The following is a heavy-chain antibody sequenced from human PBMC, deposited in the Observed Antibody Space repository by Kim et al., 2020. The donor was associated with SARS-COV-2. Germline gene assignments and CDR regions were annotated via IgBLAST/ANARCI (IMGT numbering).Heavy chain of an antibody. CDR1: GFTFDDYA. V-gene: IGHV3-9*01. CDR2: ISWNSGSI. J-gene: IGHJ3*02. Sequence: GGSLRLSCAASGFTFDDYAMHWVRQAPGKGLEWVSGISWNSGSIGYADSVKGRFTISRDNAKNSLYLQMNSLRAEDTALYYCAKVSGYSSSWYGAFDIWGQGTMVTVSS. CDR3: AKVSGYSSSWYGAFDI. D-gene: IGHD6-13*01.